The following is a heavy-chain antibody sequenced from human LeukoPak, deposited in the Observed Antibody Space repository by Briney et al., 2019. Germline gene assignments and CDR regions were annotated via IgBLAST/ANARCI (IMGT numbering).Heavy chain of an antibody. Sequence: ASVKVSCKASGYTFTSYYMHWVRQAPGQGLEWMGIINPSGGSTSYAQKFQGRVTMTRDTSTSTVYMELSGLRSEDTAVYYCARVGYSYYGMDVWGQGTTVTVSS. V-gene: IGHV1-46*01. CDR2: INPSGGST. CDR1: GYTFTSYY. J-gene: IGHJ6*02. D-gene: IGHD6-13*01. CDR3: ARVGYSYYGMDV.